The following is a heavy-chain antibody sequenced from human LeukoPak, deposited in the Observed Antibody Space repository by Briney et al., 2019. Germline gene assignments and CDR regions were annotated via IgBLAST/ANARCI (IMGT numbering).Heavy chain of an antibody. CDR2: IGTGGDT. V-gene: IGHV3-13*01. CDR1: GFTFSSND. D-gene: IGHD4-17*01. CDR3: ARSGGYGDYS. Sequence: GSLRLSCAASGFTFSSNDMHWVRQATGKGLEWVSVIGTGGDTYYADSVKGRFTISRENAKSSLYLEMNNLRAGDTAVYYCARSGGYGDYSWGQGTLVTVSS. J-gene: IGHJ4*02.